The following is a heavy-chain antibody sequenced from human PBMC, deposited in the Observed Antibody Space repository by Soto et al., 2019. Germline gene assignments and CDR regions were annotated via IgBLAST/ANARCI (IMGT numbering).Heavy chain of an antibody. CDR1: GDSVSSNSAA. J-gene: IGHJ5*02. CDR3: ARDVDRTVTTSGSNWFDP. Sequence: PSQTLSLTCAISGDSVSSNSAAWNWIRQSPSRGLEWLGRTYYRSKWYNDYAVSVKSRITINPDTSKNQFSLQLNSVTPEDTAVYYCARDVDRTVTTSGSNWFDPWGQGTLVTVSS. CDR2: TYYRSKWYN. V-gene: IGHV6-1*01. D-gene: IGHD4-4*01.